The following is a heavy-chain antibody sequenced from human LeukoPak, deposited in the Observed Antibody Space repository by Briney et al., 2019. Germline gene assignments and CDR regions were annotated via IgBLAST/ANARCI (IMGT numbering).Heavy chain of an antibody. Sequence: PGGSLRLSCAASGFTFSSYGMHWVRQAPGKGLEWVAFIRYDGSNKYYADSVKGRFTISRDNSKNTLYLQMNSLRAEDTAVYYCAKDYYYYANSGASGFDYWGQGTLVTVSS. CDR1: GFTFSSYG. D-gene: IGHD3-22*01. CDR3: AKDYYYYANSGASGFDY. V-gene: IGHV3-30*02. J-gene: IGHJ4*02. CDR2: IRYDGSNK.